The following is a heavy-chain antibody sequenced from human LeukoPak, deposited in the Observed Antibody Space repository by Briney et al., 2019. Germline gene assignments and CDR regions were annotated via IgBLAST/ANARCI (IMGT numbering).Heavy chain of an antibody. CDR1: GFTFSSYA. V-gene: IGHV4-30-4*08. J-gene: IGHJ4*02. Sequence: LRLSCAASGFTFSSYAMSWVRQPPGKGLEWIGYIYYSGSTYYNPSLKSRVTISVDTSKNQFSLKLSSVTAADTAVYYCAREGNYYDSSDTGGYWGQGTLVTVSS. CDR2: IYYSGST. D-gene: IGHD3-22*01. CDR3: AREGNYYDSSDTGGY.